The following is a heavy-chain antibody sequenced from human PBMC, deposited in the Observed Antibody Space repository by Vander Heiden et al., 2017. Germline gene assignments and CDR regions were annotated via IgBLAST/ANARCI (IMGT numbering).Heavy chain of an antibody. CDR1: GFTFSNYA. V-gene: IGHV3-23*01. CDR2: VHGNGAGT. Sequence: EVQLLESAGALVQPGGSLRLSCASSGFTFSNYAMSWVRQAPGKGLEWVSTVHGNGAGTYYAESVKGRFTISRDNSRNTLYLQMNSLRVDDTALYFCAKWETFEIWGQGTMVTVSS. CDR3: AKWETFEI. D-gene: IGHD1-26*01. J-gene: IGHJ3*02.